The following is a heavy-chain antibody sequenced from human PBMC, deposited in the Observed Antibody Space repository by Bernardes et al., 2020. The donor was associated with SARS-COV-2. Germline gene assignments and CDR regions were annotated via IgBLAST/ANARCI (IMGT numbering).Heavy chain of an antibody. CDR1: GASIRGSRYY. D-gene: IGHD4-4*01. V-gene: IGHV4-39*01. CDR2: IFYSGSA. CDR3: ASPGKDYINYLGAYDV. Sequence: ETLSLPCTVSGASIRGSRYYWASIRQTLGKGLEWIGGIFYSGSAYFNPSLKSRATISVDRSKNQFSLELNSVTAADTAVYYCASPGKDYINYLGAYDVWGQITLVTISA. J-gene: IGHJ3*01.